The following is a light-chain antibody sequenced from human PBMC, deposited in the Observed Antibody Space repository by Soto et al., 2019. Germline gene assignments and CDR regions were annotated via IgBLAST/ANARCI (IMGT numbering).Light chain of an antibody. CDR1: QRVSSN. Sequence: EIVMTQSPATLSVSPGERATLSCRASQRVSSNLAWYQQKPGQAPRLLIYGASTRATGIPARFSGSGSGTAFPLTICSLQSEDFAVYYCQQYNNWPPRAWTFGQGTKVEIK. J-gene: IGKJ1*01. CDR2: GAS. CDR3: QQYNNWPPRAWT. V-gene: IGKV3-15*01.